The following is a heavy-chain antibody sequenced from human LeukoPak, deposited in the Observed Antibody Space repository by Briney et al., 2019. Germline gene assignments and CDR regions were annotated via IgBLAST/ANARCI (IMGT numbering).Heavy chain of an antibody. CDR3: ARLFLAGSGDY. V-gene: IGHV4-34*01. J-gene: IGHJ4*02. D-gene: IGHD1-14*01. CDR2: ITHSGST. CDR1: GGSFSGYY. Sequence: SSETLSLTCAVSGGSFSGYYWSWIRQPPGKGLEWIGEITHSGSTNYNPSLKSRVTISVDTSKNQFSLKLNSVTAADTAVYYCARLFLAGSGDYWGQGTLVTVSS.